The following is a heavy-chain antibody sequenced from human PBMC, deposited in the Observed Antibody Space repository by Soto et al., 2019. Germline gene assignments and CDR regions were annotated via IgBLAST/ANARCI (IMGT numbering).Heavy chain of an antibody. V-gene: IGHV3-23*01. D-gene: IGHD3-16*02. CDR3: AKRLATYRAEEC. J-gene: IGHJ4*02. CDR2: VSGSGSST. CDR1: GFTFSNYV. Sequence: EVQLLESGGGLVQPGGSLRLSCAASGFTFSNYVMSWVRQAPGKRLEWVSAVSGSGSSTYYTDSVKGRFTISRDNSKNTLSLQMTGLRDEDTAVYFCAKRLATYRAEECWGQGTLVTVSS.